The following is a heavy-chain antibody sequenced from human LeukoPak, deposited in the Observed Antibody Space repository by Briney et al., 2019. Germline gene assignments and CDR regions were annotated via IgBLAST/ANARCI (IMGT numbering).Heavy chain of an antibody. CDR1: GGSISSSPCY. J-gene: IGHJ4*02. CDR3: ARDGGAGWPIGY. V-gene: IGHV4-61*01. Sequence: PSETLSLTCTVSGGSISSSPCYWGWIRQPPGRGLEWIGNVYYSGSTNYNPSLKSRVTISVDTSKNQFSLKLRSVTAADTAVYYCARDGGAGWPIGYWGQGTLVTVSS. D-gene: IGHD6-19*01. CDR2: VYYSGST.